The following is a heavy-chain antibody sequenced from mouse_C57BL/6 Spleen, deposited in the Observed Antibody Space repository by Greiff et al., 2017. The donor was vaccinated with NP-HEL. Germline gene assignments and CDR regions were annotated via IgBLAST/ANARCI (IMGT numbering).Heavy chain of an antibody. Sequence: VQLKESGPELVKPGASVKMSCKASGYTFTDYNMHWVKQSHGKSLEWIGYINPNNGGTSYNQKFKGKATLTVNKSSSTAYMELRSLTSEDSAVYYGARRNYYGSSYRYFDVWGTGTTVTVSS. D-gene: IGHD1-1*01. V-gene: IGHV1-22*01. CDR3: ARRNYYGSSYRYFDV. CDR2: INPNNGGT. J-gene: IGHJ1*03. CDR1: GYTFTDYN.